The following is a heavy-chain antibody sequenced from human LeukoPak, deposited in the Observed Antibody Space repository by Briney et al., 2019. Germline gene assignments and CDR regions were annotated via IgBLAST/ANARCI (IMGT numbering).Heavy chain of an antibody. J-gene: IGHJ4*02. D-gene: IGHD3-10*01. CDR3: ARGEYGSGSYHIDY. V-gene: IGHV3-23*01. CDR1: GFTFSSYA. CDR2: ISGSGGST. Sequence: GGSLRLSCAASGFTFSSYAMSWVRQAPGKGLEWVSAISGSGGSTYYADSVKGRFTISRDNSKNSLYLQMNSLRAEDTAVYFCARGEYGSGSYHIDYWGQGTLVTVSS.